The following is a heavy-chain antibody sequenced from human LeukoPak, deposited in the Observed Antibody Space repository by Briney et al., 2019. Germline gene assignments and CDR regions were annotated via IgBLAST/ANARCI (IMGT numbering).Heavy chain of an antibody. Sequence: GGSLRLSCAASGFTFNNYAMNWVRQAPGKGLEWVSSISGGGETTYYADSAKGRFTISRDNSQNTLYLQMNSLRAEDTAVYYCARGYADCVGYFFFDYWGQGTLVTVSS. J-gene: IGHJ4*02. V-gene: IGHV3-23*01. D-gene: IGHD4-17*01. CDR2: ISGGGETT. CDR3: ARGYADCVGYFFFDY. CDR1: GFTFNNYA.